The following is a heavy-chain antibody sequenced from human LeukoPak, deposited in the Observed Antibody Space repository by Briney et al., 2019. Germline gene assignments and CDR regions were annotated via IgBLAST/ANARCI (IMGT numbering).Heavy chain of an antibody. V-gene: IGHV4-59*01. CDR2: IYYSGST. CDR3: ARGRYYFDY. Sequence: KASETLSLTCTVSGGSISSYYWSWIRQPPGKGLEWIGYIYYSGSTNYNPSLKSQVTISVDTSKNQFSLKLSSVTAADTAVYYCARGRYYFDYWGQGTLVTVSS. CDR1: GGSISSYY. J-gene: IGHJ4*02.